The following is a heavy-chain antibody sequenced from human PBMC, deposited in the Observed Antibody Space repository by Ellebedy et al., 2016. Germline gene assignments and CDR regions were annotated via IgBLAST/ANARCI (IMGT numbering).Heavy chain of an antibody. Sequence: ASVKVSXKASGYTFTGYYMHWVRQAPGQGLEWMGWINPNSGGTNYAQKFQGRVTMTRDTSISTAYMELSSLRSEDTAVYYCARGGRPGIYYYYMDVWGKGTTVTVSS. CDR1: GYTFTGYY. D-gene: IGHD1-14*01. CDR2: INPNSGGT. CDR3: ARGGRPGIYYYYMDV. J-gene: IGHJ6*03. V-gene: IGHV1-2*02.